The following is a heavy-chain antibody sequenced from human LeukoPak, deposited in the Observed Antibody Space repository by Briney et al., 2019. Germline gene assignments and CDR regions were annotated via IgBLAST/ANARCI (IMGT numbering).Heavy chain of an antibody. D-gene: IGHD3-9*01. V-gene: IGHV4-59*08. J-gene: IGHJ5*02. CDR1: GGSISSYY. CDR2: IYYSGST. CDR3: ARTGDYDISNPNWFDP. Sequence: TSVTLSLTCTVSGGSISSYYWSWIRQPPGKGLEWIGYIYYSGSTNYNPSLKSRVTISVDTSKNQFSLKLRSVTAADTAVYYCARTGDYDISNPNWFDPWGQGTLVTVSS.